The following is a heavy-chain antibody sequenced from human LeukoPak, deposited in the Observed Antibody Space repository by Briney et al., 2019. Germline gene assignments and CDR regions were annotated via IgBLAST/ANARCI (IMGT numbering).Heavy chain of an antibody. CDR1: GGSFSGYY. CDR2: INHSGST. V-gene: IGHV4-34*01. CDR3: ARDSAWISGWDYYYYMDV. D-gene: IGHD6-19*01. J-gene: IGHJ6*03. Sequence: KPSETLSLTCAVYGGSFSGYYWSWIRQPPGKGLEWIGEINHSGSTNYNPSLKSRVTISVDTSKNQFSLKLSSVTAADTAVYYCARDSAWISGWDYYYYMDVWGKGTTVTISS.